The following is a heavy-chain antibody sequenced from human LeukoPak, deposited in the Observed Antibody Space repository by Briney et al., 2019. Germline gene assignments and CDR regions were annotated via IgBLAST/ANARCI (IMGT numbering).Heavy chain of an antibody. V-gene: IGHV1-18*01. Sequence: GASVKVCCKASGYTFTSYGISWVRQAPGQGLEWMGWISAYNGNTNYAQKLEGRVTMTTNTSTSTAYMELRSLRSAETAVYYCARDRDAFIVVVPAAMVGTTDYWGQGTLVTVSS. CDR1: GYTFTSYG. CDR3: ARDRDAFIVVVPAAMVGTTDY. J-gene: IGHJ4*02. D-gene: IGHD2-2*01. CDR2: ISAYNGNT.